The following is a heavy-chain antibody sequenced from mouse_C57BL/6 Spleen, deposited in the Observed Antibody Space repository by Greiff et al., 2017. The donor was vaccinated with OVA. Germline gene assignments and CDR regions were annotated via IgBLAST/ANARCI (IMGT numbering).Heavy chain of an antibody. Sequence: EVQLVESGGGLVKPGGSLKLSCAASGFTFSDYGMHWVRQAPEKGLEWVAYISSGSSTIYYADTVKGRFTISRDNAKNTLFLQMTSLRSEDTAMYYCARNYGSRLGYFDVWGTGTTVTVSS. J-gene: IGHJ1*03. CDR3: ARNYGSRLGYFDV. V-gene: IGHV5-17*01. CDR2: ISSGSSTI. CDR1: GFTFSDYG. D-gene: IGHD1-1*01.